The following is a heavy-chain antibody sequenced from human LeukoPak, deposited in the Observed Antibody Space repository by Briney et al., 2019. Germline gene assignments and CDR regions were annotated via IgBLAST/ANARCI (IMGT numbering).Heavy chain of an antibody. V-gene: IGHV3-11*01. D-gene: IGHD6-13*01. Sequence: GGSLRLSCAASGFTFSDYYMSWIRQAPGKGLEWVSYISSSGSTIYYADSVKGRFTISRDNAKNSLYLQMNSLRAEDTAVYYCARDKASDSSSWYTFYYYYGMDVWGQGTTVTVSS. CDR2: ISSSGSTI. J-gene: IGHJ6*02. CDR3: ARDKASDSSSWYTFYYYYGMDV. CDR1: GFTFSDYY.